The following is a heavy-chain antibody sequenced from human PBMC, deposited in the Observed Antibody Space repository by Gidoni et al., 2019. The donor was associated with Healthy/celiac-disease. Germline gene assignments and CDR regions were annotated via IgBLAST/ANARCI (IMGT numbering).Heavy chain of an antibody. CDR1: GGTFISYA. CDR2: IIPILGIA. Sequence: HVQLVQSGAQVTKPGSSVKVSFNASGGTFISYAISWVRQAPGQGLEWMGRIIPILGIANYAQKLQGRVTITAEKSTSTAYMELSSLRAEDTAVYYCARDIAEVGIGNWFDPWGQGTLVTVSS. V-gene: IGHV1-69*04. D-gene: IGHD2-21*01. CDR3: ARDIAEVGIGNWFDP. J-gene: IGHJ5*02.